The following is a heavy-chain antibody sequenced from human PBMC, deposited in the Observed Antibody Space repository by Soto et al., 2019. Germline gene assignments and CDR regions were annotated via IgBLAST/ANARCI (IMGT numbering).Heavy chain of an antibody. CDR3: ARSRPQLLWFGEFQHPNYYYGMDV. CDR2: TYYRSKWFL. J-gene: IGHJ6*02. CDR1: GDSVSSNGAC. V-gene: IGHV6-1*01. Sequence: SQTLSLTCVISGDSVSSNGACWNWIRQSPSRGLEWLGRTYYRSKWFLDYAASVQSRMTINPDTSRNQFSLQLNSVTPEDTAVYYCARSRPQLLWFGEFQHPNYYYGMDVWGQGTTVTVSS. D-gene: IGHD3-10*01.